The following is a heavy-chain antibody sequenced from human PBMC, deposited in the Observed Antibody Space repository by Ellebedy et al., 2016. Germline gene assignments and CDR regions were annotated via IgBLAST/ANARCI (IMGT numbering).Heavy chain of an antibody. Sequence: SETLSLTXAVYGGSFSGYYWSWIRQPPGKGLEWIGEINHSGSTNYNPSLKSRVTISVDTSKGQFSLTLNSLTAADTAVYYCARDTGLERRGIFFDYWGQGAQVTVSS. D-gene: IGHD1-1*01. CDR3: ARDTGLERRGIFFDY. J-gene: IGHJ4*02. CDR1: GGSFSGYY. V-gene: IGHV4-34*01. CDR2: INHSGST.